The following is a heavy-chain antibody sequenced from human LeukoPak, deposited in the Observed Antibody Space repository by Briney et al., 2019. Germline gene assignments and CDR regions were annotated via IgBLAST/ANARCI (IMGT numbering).Heavy chain of an antibody. Sequence: GALRLSCAASGFTSRTYWMTWVRQAPGKGLEWVANINQDGSEKYYVDSVKGRFTLSKDNAKSSLYLQMNSLRAEDTAVYYCARVTSGLDYWGQGTLVTVSS. CDR1: GFTSRTYW. CDR2: INQDGSEK. V-gene: IGHV3-7*01. J-gene: IGHJ4*02. CDR3: ARVTSGLDY.